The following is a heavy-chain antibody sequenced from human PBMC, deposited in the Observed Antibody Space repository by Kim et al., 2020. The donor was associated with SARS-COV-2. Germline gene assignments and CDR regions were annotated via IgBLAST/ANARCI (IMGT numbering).Heavy chain of an antibody. D-gene: IGHD4-17*01. V-gene: IGHV3-33*01. CDR1: GFTFSSYG. CDR3: ARDMDDYGDLYYFDY. J-gene: IGHJ4*02. Sequence: GGSLRLSCAASGFTFSSYGMHWVRQAPGKGLEWVAVIWYDGSNKYYADSVKGRFTISRDNSKNTLYLQMNSLRAEDTAVYYCARDMDDYGDLYYFDYWGQGTLVTVSS. CDR2: IWYDGSNK.